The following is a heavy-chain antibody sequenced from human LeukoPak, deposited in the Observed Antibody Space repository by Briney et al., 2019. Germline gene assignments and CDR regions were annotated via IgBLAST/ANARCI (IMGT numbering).Heavy chain of an antibody. J-gene: IGHJ4*02. Sequence: GGSLRLSCGASGLNVSSYGMSWVRQAAGKGLEWDSTIIGSAVNTYYADSVKGRFTISRDDSKNTVYLQMNSLRAEDTAVYSCAKYTSGTSYRGLDQWGQGTLVTVSS. CDR3: AKYTSGTSYRGLDQ. CDR1: GLNVSSYG. CDR2: IIGSAVNT. D-gene: IGHD3-10*01. V-gene: IGHV3-23*01.